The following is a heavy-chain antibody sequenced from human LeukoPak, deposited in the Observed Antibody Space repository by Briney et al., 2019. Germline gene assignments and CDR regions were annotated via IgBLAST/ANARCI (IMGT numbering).Heavy chain of an antibody. J-gene: IGHJ4*02. CDR3: VRRGDASSGWGDHDF. Sequence: GGSPRLSCAASGFTFNRNAISGVRQAPGKGVEWVSKIGGSGDKTFYADSVKGRFTISRDNSKNMVHLQMNSLTGEDTALYYCVRRGDASSGWGDHDFWGQGALVTVSS. V-gene: IGHV3-23*01. CDR1: GFTFNRNA. D-gene: IGHD6-19*01. CDR2: IGGSGDKT.